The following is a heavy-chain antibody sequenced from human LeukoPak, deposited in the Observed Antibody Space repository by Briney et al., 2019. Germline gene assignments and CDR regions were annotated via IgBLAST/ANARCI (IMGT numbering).Heavy chain of an antibody. CDR1: GFTFSSYD. J-gene: IGHJ3*02. V-gene: IGHV3-33*01. CDR2: IRYDGSNK. CDR3: ARDFQDSYGLEYSFDI. Sequence: GGSLRLSCAASGFTFSSYDMHWVRQAPGKGLELVAVIRYDGSNKYYADSVKGRFTISRDNSKNTLYLQMNSLRAEDTAVYYCARDFQDSYGLEYSFDIWGQGTMVTVSS. D-gene: IGHD5-18*01.